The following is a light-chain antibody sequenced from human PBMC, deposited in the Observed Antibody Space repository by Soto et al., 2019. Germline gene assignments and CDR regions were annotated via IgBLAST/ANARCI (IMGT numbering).Light chain of an antibody. J-gene: IGKJ2*01. CDR2: KAS. Sequence: DIQMTQSPSTLSASIGDRVTITCRASQSINSWLAWYQQRPGKAPKLLTYKASFLESGVPSRFSGSGSGTEFTLTISSLQPDYFATYYCLQYSSYSYTFGQGTKLEIK. CDR3: LQYSSYSYT. CDR1: QSINSW. V-gene: IGKV1-5*03.